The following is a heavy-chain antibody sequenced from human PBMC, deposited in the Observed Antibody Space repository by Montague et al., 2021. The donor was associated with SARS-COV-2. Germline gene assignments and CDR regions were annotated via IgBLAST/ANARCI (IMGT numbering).Heavy chain of an antibody. V-gene: IGHV3-21*01. Sequence: SLRLSCAASGFTFSSYSMNWVRQAPGKGLELVSSISSSSSYIYYADSVKGRFTISRDNAKNSLYLQMNSLRAEDTAVYYCARDAHYDILTGYFGCWGQGTLVTVSS. CDR3: ARDAHYDILTGYFGC. CDR1: GFTFSSYS. CDR2: ISSSSSYI. D-gene: IGHD3-9*01. J-gene: IGHJ4*02.